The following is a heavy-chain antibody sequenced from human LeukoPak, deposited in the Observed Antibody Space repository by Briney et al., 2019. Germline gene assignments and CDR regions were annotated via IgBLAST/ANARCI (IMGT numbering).Heavy chain of an antibody. Sequence: GGSLRLSCAASGFTFSSYNMNWVRQAPGKGLEWLSSISSSSYIYYADSVKGRFTISRDNAKNPLYLQMNSLRAEDTAVYFCARGTSTVRGFDYWGQGTLVTVSS. CDR1: GFTFSSYN. D-gene: IGHD4-17*01. V-gene: IGHV3-21*01. CDR3: ARGTSTVRGFDY. CDR2: ISSSSYI. J-gene: IGHJ4*02.